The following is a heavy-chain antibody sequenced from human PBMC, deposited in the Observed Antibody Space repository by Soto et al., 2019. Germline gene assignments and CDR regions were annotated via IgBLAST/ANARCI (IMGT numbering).Heavy chain of an antibody. CDR1: GFTVSDDH. CDR2: IYYGGTT. V-gene: IGHV3-53*02. Sequence: EMQLVETGGGLIQPGGSLRLSCAASGFTVSDDHMSWVRQAPGKGPEWVSVIYYGGTTYYADSVQGRFTISRDKSKNTLYLQMNDLRADDPAVYYCAREAAGFDIWGQGTMVTVSS. CDR3: AREAAGFDI. J-gene: IGHJ3*02.